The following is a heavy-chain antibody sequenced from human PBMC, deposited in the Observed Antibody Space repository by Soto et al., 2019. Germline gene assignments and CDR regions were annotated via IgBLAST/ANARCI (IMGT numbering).Heavy chain of an antibody. Sequence: SEILSLTCTVSGGSMSSSSYYWGWIRQPPGKGLEWVGTIYYSGSTYYNPSLKSRVTISVDTSKNQFSLKLSSVTAADTAVYYCARHPRMSNWFDPWGQGTLVTVSS. CDR2: IYYSGST. CDR3: ARHPRMSNWFDP. V-gene: IGHV4-39*01. D-gene: IGHD2-15*01. J-gene: IGHJ5*02. CDR1: GGSMSSSSYY.